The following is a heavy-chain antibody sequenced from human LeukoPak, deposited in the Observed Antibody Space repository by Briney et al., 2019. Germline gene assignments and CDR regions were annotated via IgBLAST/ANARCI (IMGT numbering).Heavy chain of an antibody. D-gene: IGHD5/OR15-5a*01. Sequence: GGSLRLSCAASGFTFSSYYMNWVRQAPGKGLEWVSSIHSSDSYINYADSVRGRFTISRDNAKSSLYLQMNSLRAEDTAVYYCARGVLGXGRNDAFDIWGQGTMVTVSS. CDR2: IHSSDSYI. CDR1: GFTFSSYY. CDR3: ARGVLGXGRNDAFDI. V-gene: IGHV3-21*01. J-gene: IGHJ3*02.